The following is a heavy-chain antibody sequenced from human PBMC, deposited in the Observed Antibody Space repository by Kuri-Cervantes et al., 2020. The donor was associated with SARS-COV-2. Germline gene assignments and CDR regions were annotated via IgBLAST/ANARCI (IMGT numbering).Heavy chain of an antibody. D-gene: IGHD3-3*01. CDR1: GFTSSSYS. J-gene: IGHJ6*03. Sequence: GESLKISCAASGFTSSSYSMNWVRQAPGKGLEWVSSISSSSSYIYYADSVKGRFTISRDNAKNSLYLQMNSLRAEDTAVYYCARDGTRKTYDFWSGYLYYYYYMDVWGKGTTVTVSS. CDR2: ISSSSSYI. V-gene: IGHV3-21*01. CDR3: ARDGTRKTYDFWSGYLYYYYYMDV.